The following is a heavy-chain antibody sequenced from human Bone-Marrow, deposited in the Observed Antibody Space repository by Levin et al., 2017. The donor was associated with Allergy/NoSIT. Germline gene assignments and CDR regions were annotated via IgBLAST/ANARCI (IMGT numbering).Heavy chain of an antibody. CDR3: ARSLNYDY. D-gene: IGHD5-24*01. Sequence: SETLSLTCTVSGSSISSGYYWGWIRQPPGKGLEWIGSIYHSGSTYYNPSLKSRVTISVDTSKNQFSLKLSSVTAADTAVYYCARSLNYDYWGQGTLVTVSS. CDR1: GSSISSGYY. CDR2: IYHSGST. J-gene: IGHJ4*02. V-gene: IGHV4-38-2*02.